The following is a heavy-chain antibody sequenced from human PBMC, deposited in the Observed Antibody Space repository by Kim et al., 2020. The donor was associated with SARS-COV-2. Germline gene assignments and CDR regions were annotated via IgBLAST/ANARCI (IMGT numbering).Heavy chain of an antibody. CDR2: INSDGSST. J-gene: IGHJ3*02. V-gene: IGHV3-74*01. CDR1: GFTFSSYW. D-gene: IGHD2-8*02. Sequence: GGSLRISCAASGFTFSSYWMHWVRQVPGKGLVWVSRINSDGSSTSYAGSVNGRFTISRDNAKNTLYLQMNSLRAEDTAVYYCATGDSHAFDIWGQGTMVTVSS. CDR3: ATGDSHAFDI.